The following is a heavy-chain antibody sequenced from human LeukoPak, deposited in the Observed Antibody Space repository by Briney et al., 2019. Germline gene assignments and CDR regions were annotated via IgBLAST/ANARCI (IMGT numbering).Heavy chain of an antibody. D-gene: IGHD3-10*01. CDR3: ARDGGSWSYRFDY. J-gene: IGHJ4*02. CDR2: IITMFGIA. CDR1: GGTFNIYA. Sequence: GASVRVSCKASGGTFNIYAISWVRQAPGQGRERMGGIITMFGIANYTQKFQGRVTITADKSTSTAYMELSSLRSEDTAVYYCARDGGSWSYRFDYWGQGTLVTVSS. V-gene: IGHV1-69*10.